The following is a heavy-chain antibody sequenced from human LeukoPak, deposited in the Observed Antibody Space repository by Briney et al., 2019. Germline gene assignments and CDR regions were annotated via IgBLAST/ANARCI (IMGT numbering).Heavy chain of an antibody. V-gene: IGHV4-59*01. CDR1: GGSISSYY. CDR2: IYYSGST. J-gene: IGHJ4*02. D-gene: IGHD3-3*01. CDR3: ARVRSGFWSGYYDLYYFDY. Sequence: PSETLSLTCTVSGGSISSYYRRWIRQPPGKGLEWIGYIYYSGSTNYNPSLKSRVTISVDTSKNQFSLKLSSVTAADTAVYYCARVRSGFWSGYYDLYYFDYWGQGTLVTVSS.